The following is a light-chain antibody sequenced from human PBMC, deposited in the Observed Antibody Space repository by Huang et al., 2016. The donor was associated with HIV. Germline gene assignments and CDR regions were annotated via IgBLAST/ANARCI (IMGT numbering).Light chain of an antibody. J-gene: IGKJ1*01. V-gene: IGKV1-39*01. CDR3: QQSHDSPRT. CDR2: AAS. Sequence: DIQMTQSPSSLSASVGDRVTITCRASQTISNSLNWYQQKPGKAPKLLIYAASTSQGGVPSRFSGSGSGTDFTLTLTNLQPEDFATYYCQQSHDSPRTFGEGTRVEIK. CDR1: QTISNS.